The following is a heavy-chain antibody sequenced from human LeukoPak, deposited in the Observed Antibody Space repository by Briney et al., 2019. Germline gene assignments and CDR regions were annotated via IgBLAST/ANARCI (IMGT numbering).Heavy chain of an antibody. CDR1: GGSISRYY. CDR3: ARSRVVVGANWFDP. J-gene: IGHJ5*02. V-gene: IGHV4-4*07. D-gene: IGHD2-2*01. Sequence: PSETLSLTCTVSGGSISRYYWRWIRQPAGKGLEWIGRIYTSGSTNYNPALKVRVTMSVDTSKNQFSLKLSSVTAADTAVYYCARSRVVVGANWFDPWGQGTLVTVSS. CDR2: IYTSGST.